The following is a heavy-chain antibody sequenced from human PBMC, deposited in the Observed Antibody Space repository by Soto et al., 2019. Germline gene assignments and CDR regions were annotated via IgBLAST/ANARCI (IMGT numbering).Heavy chain of an antibody. J-gene: IGHJ4*02. CDR3: AGSPPRSMFDY. Sequence: PSGTLSLTCSASGGSVTGGGYYWSWIRQLPGKGLEWIGYIYHTGSTFYNPSLKSRVTISLDTSRSQFSLKLTSVTAADTAMYYCAGSPPRSMFDYWGPGSLVTVSS. CDR2: IYHTGST. D-gene: IGHD3-10*01. V-gene: IGHV4-31*03. CDR1: GGSVTGGGYY.